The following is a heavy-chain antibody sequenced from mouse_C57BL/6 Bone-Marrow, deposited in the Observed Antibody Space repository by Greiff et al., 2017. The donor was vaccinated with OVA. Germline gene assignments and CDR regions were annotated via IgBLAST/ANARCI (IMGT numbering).Heavy chain of an antibody. Sequence: QVQLQQSGAELVRPGTSVKLSCKASGYTFTDYWMHWVKQRPGQGLEWIGVLAPSDSYINYNQKFKGRATLTVDTSSSTAYMHLSSLTSEASAVYYCAHYGSRLYLHYWGQGTSLTVSS. J-gene: IGHJ2*02. V-gene: IGHV1-59*01. CDR2: LAPSDSYI. CDR1: GYTFTDYW. CDR3: AHYGSRLYLHY. D-gene: IGHD1-1*01.